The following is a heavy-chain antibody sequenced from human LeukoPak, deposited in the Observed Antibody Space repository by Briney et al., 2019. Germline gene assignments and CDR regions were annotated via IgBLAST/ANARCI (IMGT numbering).Heavy chain of an antibody. D-gene: IGHD2-2*01. CDR3: ARDRGGVPAAKGAYYFDY. CDR1: GGSISSYY. Sequence: PSETLSLTCTVSGGSISSYYWSWIRQPAGKGREWMGRFYSSVSTNYNPSLKSRITMSVDTSKNQFSLKLSSVTAADTAVYYCARDRGGVPAAKGAYYFDYWGQGTLVTVSS. V-gene: IGHV4-4*07. J-gene: IGHJ4*02. CDR2: FYSSVST.